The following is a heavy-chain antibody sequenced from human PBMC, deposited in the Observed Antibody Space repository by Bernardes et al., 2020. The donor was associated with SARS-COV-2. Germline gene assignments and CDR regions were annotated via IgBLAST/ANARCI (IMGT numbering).Heavy chain of an antibody. D-gene: IGHD5-12*01. CDR3: ARDYQWLRSMDV. Sequence: LRLSCAASGFTFSSYGMHWVRQAPGKGLEWVAVIWYDGSNKYYADSVKGRFTISRDNSKNTLYLQMYSLRAEDTAVYYCARDYQWLRSMDVWGQGTTVTVSS. V-gene: IGHV3-33*01. CDR2: IWYDGSNK. CDR1: GFTFSSYG. J-gene: IGHJ6*02.